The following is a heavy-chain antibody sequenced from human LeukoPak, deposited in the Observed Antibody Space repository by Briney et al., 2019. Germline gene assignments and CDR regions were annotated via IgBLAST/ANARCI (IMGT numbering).Heavy chain of an antibody. V-gene: IGHV5-51*01. CDR3: ARAVSSSSGNFDY. CDR2: IYPGDSDT. D-gene: IGHD6-6*01. CDR1: GYSFTTYW. J-gene: IGHJ4*02. Sequence: GASLQISSKASGYSFTTYWIGWVRQMPGKGLEWMGIIYPGDSDTRYSPSFPGQVTMSADKSISTAYLQWSSLKASDTAIYYCARAVSSSSGNFDYWGQGTLVIVSS.